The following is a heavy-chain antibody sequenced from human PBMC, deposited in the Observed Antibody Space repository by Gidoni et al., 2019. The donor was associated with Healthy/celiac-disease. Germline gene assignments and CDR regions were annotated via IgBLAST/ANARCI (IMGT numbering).Heavy chain of an antibody. D-gene: IGHD3-22*01. Sequence: VQLFESGGGLVQPGGSLRLSCAASGFTFSSYALSWVRQAPGKGLEWGSAISGSGGSTYYADSVKGRFTISRDNSKNTLYLQMNSLRAEDTAVYYGAKPTVDYYDSSLPGRRDYWGQGTLVTVSS. CDR2: ISGSGGST. CDR1: GFTFSSYA. J-gene: IGHJ4*02. V-gene: IGHV3-23*01. CDR3: AKPTVDYYDSSLPGRRDY.